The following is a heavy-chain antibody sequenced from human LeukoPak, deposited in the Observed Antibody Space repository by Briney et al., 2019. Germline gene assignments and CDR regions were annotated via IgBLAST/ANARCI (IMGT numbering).Heavy chain of an antibody. CDR3: ARVRRIVGATTPTSWFDP. CDR2: ISAYNGNT. D-gene: IGHD1-26*01. J-gene: IGHJ5*02. CDR1: GYTFTSYG. V-gene: IGHV1-18*01. Sequence: GASVKVSCKASGYTFTSYGISWVRQAPGQGLEWMGWISAYNGNTNYAQKLQGRVTMTTDTSTSTAYMELRSLRSDDTAVYYCARVRRIVGATTPTSWFDPWGQGTLVTVSS.